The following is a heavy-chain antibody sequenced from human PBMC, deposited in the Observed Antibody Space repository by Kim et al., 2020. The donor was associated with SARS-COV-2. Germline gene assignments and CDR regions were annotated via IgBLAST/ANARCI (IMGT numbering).Heavy chain of an antibody. J-gene: IGHJ3*02. Sequence: SETLSLTCTVSGGSISSYYWSWIRQPPGKVLEWMGYIYYSGSPNYNPSLESRVIISIDLSKNQFSLKLRSVTAADTAAYYCARVPDRGYSSSWYPTDAFDIWGQGTMVIVSS. D-gene: IGHD6-13*01. CDR1: GGSISSYY. CDR3: ARVPDRGYSSSWYPTDAFDI. CDR2: IYYSGSP. V-gene: IGHV4-59*01.